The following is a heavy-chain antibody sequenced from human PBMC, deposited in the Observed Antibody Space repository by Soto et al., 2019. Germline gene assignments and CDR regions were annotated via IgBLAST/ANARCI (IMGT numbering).Heavy chain of an antibody. CDR3: ATALYASAPPRLFDT. Sequence: PGGSLRLSCAASGFTFSSYAMHWVRQAPGKGLEWVAVISYDGSNKYYADSVKGRFTISRDNSKNTLYLQMNSLRAEDTAVYYCATALYASAPPRLFDTWGQGTLVTVSS. D-gene: IGHD2-2*01. J-gene: IGHJ5*02. CDR2: ISYDGSNK. CDR1: GFTFSSYA. V-gene: IGHV3-30-3*01.